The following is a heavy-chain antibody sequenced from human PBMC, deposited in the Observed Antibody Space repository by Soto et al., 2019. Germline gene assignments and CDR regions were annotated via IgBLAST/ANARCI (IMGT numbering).Heavy chain of an antibody. D-gene: IGHD5-12*01. CDR1: GGSISGHS. CDR3: VRGRSYSVYDF. Sequence: SETLSLTCTVSGGSISGHSWIWIRQPAGKGLEWIGHIYPSGSTSYNPSLRSRVTTSLDTSSNQIFLNLTSVTAADTAVFYCVRGRSYSVYDFWGPGTLVTVSS. CDR2: IYPSGST. V-gene: IGHV4-4*07. J-gene: IGHJ4*02.